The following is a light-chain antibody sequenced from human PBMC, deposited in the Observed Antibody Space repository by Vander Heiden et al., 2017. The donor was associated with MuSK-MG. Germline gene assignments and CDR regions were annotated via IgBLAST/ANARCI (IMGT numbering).Light chain of an antibody. J-gene: IGKJ2*01. CDR3: QQTDRTPYT. Sequence: DIQMTQSPSSLSASVGDRVTITCRASQSISNHLNWYQQKPGKAPNLLIYAASSLQGGVPSRFSGSGGGTDFTLTISSLQPEDFAGYYCQQTDRTPYTFGQGTELEIK. CDR1: QSISNH. V-gene: IGKV1-39*01. CDR2: AAS.